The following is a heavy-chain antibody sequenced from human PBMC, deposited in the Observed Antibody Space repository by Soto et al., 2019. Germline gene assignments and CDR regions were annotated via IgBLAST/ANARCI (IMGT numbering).Heavy chain of an antibody. J-gene: IGHJ5*02. Sequence: QITLKESGPTLVKPTQTLTLTCTFSGFSLSTTGVRVGWIRQPPGMALEWLAIISWDDDKQYSPSLRNRLTITKDTSKNQVVLTMTNMDPVDTGTYYCAHRRAWSSDLYDWFDPWGQGMLVTVSS. CDR1: GFSLSTTGVR. D-gene: IGHD6-19*01. CDR2: ISWDDDK. CDR3: AHRRAWSSDLYDWFDP. V-gene: IGHV2-5*02.